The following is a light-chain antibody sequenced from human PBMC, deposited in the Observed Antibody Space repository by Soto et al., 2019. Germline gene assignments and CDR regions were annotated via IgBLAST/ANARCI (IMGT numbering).Light chain of an antibody. Sequence: EIVLTQSPGTLSLSPGERATLSCRASQSVSSSYLAWYQQKPGQAPRLLIYGASSMATGIPDRFSGSGSGTYFTLTSSRLEPADFAVSYCQQYGSSPPSWTFRQGTKVEIK. J-gene: IGKJ1*01. CDR1: QSVSSSY. CDR2: GAS. CDR3: QQYGSSPPSWT. V-gene: IGKV3-20*01.